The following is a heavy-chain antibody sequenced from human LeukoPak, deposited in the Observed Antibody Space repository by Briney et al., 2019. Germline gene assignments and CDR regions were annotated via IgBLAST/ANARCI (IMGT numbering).Heavy chain of an antibody. CDR1: GFTFSTYA. CDR2: NSGIGDAT. CDR3: AKSQEDDSSGYHYSDFDY. Sequence: PGGSLRLSCAASGFTFSTYAMSWVRQAPGKGLEWVSANSGIGDATYYADSVKGRFTISRDKSKNTLYLQMNSLRVEDTALYSCAKSQEDDSSGYHYSDFDYWGQGTLVTVSS. V-gene: IGHV3-23*01. J-gene: IGHJ4*02. D-gene: IGHD3-22*01.